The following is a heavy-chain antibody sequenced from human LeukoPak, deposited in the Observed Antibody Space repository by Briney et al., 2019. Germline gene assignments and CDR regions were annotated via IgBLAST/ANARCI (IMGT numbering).Heavy chain of an antibody. CDR3: ARKPAVAGTTLDY. CDR1: GYTFTSYD. J-gene: IGHJ4*02. V-gene: IGHV1-8*01. Sequence: ASVKVSCKASGYTFTSYDINWVRQATGQGLEWMGWMNPNSGNTGYAQKFQGRVTMTRNTSISTAYMELSSLGSEDTAVYYCARKPAVAGTTLDYWGQGTLVTVSS. CDR2: MNPNSGNT. D-gene: IGHD6-19*01.